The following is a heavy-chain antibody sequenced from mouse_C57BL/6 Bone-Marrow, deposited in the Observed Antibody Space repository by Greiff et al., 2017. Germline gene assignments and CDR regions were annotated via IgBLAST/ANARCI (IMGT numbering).Heavy chain of an antibody. D-gene: IGHD4-1*01. J-gene: IGHJ2*01. V-gene: IGHV1-63*01. CDR3: ARVELGPFDY. Sequence: QVQLKESGAELVRPGTSVKMSCKASGYTFTNYWIGWAKQRPGHGLEWIGDIYPGGGYTNYNEKFKGKATLTADKSSSTAYMQFSSLTSEDSAIYYCARVELGPFDYWGQGTTLTVSS. CDR1: GYTFTNYW. CDR2: IYPGGGYT.